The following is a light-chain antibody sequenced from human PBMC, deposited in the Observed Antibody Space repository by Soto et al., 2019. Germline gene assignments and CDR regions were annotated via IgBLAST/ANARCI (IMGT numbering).Light chain of an antibody. CDR3: SLYTSSDTTYV. V-gene: IGLV2-14*01. CDR2: VVS. CDR1: SSDVGAYDY. J-gene: IGLJ1*01. Sequence: QSALTQPASVSGSPGQSITISCTGTSSDVGAYDYVSWYQQHPDKAPKLIIYVVSNRPSGVSNRFSRSKSGNTASLTISGLQAEDEADYYCSLYTSSDTTYVFGTGTKLTVL.